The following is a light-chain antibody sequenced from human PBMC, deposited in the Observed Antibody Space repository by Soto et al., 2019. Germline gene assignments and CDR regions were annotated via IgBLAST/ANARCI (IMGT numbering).Light chain of an antibody. CDR1: QGINKW. CDR2: SAS. V-gene: IGKV1-12*01. CDR3: RQANSFALT. Sequence: DIQMTQSPSPLSASVGDRVTITCRASQGINKWVAWYQQKPGTAPKLLIFSASSLQSGVPSRFSGGGSGTDFTLTLRSLQHEDFATYYCRQANSFALTLGGGTKVGI. J-gene: IGKJ4*01.